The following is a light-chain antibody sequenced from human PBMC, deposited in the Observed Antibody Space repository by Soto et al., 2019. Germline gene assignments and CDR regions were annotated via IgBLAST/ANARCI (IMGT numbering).Light chain of an antibody. J-gene: IGKJ4*01. CDR2: DAS. CDR1: QSVSSY. Sequence: EIVLTQSPATLSLSPGERATLSCRASQSVSSYLAWYQQKPGQAPRLLIYDASNRATGIPTRFSGSGSGTDFTLTISRLEPEDFAVYYCQQYGYSPGLACGGGTKVEIK. V-gene: IGKV3-11*01. CDR3: QQYGYSPGLA.